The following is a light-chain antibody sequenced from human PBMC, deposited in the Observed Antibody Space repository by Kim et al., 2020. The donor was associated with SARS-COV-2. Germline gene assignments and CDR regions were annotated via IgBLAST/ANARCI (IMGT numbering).Light chain of an antibody. CDR2: DAA. Sequence: PGEGAVLSCRASQTIGISLGWYQHKLGQAPRLLIYDAAIRAAGIPDRFSGGGSGTDFTLTISSLEPEDFAIYYCQQRNNWPPAVTFGGGTKVDIK. CDR3: QQRNNWPPAVT. J-gene: IGKJ4*01. CDR1: QTIGIS. V-gene: IGKV3-11*01.